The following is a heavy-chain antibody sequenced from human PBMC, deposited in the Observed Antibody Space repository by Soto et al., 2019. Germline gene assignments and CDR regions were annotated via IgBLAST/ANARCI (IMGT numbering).Heavy chain of an antibody. CDR2: IYYSGST. D-gene: IGHD3-3*01. J-gene: IGHJ6*02. CDR1: GGSISRGVYY. V-gene: IGHV4-31*03. CDR3: SSSLPYYDFWSGYYTGYYYYGMDV. Sequence: SETLSLTCTVSGGSISRGVYYWSWIRHHPGKGLEWIGYIYYSGSTYYNPSLKSRVTISVDTSKNQFSLKLSSVTAADTAVYYCSSSLPYYDFWSGYYTGYYYYGMDVWGQGTTVTVSS.